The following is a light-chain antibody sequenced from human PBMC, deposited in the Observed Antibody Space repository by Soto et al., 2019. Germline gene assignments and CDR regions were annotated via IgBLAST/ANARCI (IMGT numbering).Light chain of an antibody. CDR3: QQYGSSGT. CDR1: QSVSNNY. CDR2: GAS. J-gene: IGKJ1*01. V-gene: IGKV3-20*01. Sequence: EILLTQSPGTLSLSPGERDTLCCRASQSVSNNYLAWYQQKPGQAPRLLIYGASNRATGIPDRFSGSGSGTDFTLTISRLEPEDFAVYYCQQYGSSGTFGQGTKVDIK.